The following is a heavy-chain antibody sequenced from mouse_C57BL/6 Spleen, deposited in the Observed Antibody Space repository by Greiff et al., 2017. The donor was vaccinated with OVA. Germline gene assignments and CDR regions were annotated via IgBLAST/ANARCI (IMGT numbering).Heavy chain of an antibody. CDR1: GYTFTSYW. V-gene: IGHV1-52*01. D-gene: IGHD2-3*01. CDR2: IDPSDSET. CDR3: ARFDGPNYFDY. J-gene: IGHJ2*01. Sequence: QVQLKQPGAELVRPGSSVKLSCKASGYTFTSYWMHWVKQRPIQGLEWIGNIDPSDSETHYNQKFKDKATLTVDKSSSTAYMQLSSLTSEDSAVYYCARFDGPNYFDYWGQGTTLTVSS.